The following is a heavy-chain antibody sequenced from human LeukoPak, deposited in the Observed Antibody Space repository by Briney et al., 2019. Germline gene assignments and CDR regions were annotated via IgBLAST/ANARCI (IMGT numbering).Heavy chain of an antibody. D-gene: IGHD1-20*01. CDR3: ARGDNWIPEFDY. CDR1: GGSISSYY. CDR2: IYYSGST. J-gene: IGHJ4*02. Sequence: SETLSLTCTVSGGSISSYYWTWIRQPPGKGLVWIGYIYYSGSTNYNPSLKSRVTISVDTSKNQFSLKLSSVTAADTAVYYCARGDNWIPEFDYWGQGTLVTVSS. V-gene: IGHV4-59*01.